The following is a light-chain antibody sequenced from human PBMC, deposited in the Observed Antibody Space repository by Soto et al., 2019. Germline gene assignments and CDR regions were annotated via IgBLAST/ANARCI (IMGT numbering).Light chain of an antibody. V-gene: IGKV4-1*01. CDR3: QQYYSNPRT. CDR2: WAS. CDR1: QSVLYTSNNKNY. Sequence: DIMMTQCPDCLLVSLGERATINCKSRQSVLYTSNNKNYLAWYQQKPGQSPKLLIYWASTRESGVPDRFSGSGSGTDFTLTISSLQAEDVAVYYCQQYYSNPRTFGQGTKVDIK. J-gene: IGKJ1*01.